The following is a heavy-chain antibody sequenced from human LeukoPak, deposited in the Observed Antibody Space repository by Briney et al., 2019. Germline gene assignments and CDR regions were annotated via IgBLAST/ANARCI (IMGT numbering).Heavy chain of an antibody. J-gene: IGHJ4*02. D-gene: IGHD6-6*01. CDR1: GGSFSGYY. CDR3: ARGTGIAARRNFDY. V-gene: IGHV4-34*01. Sequence: SETLSLTCAVYGGSFSGYYWSWIRQPPGKGLEWIGEINHSGSTNYNPSLKSRVTISVDTSKNQFSLKLSSVTAADTAVYYCARGTGIAARRNFDYWGQGTLVTVSS. CDR2: INHSGST.